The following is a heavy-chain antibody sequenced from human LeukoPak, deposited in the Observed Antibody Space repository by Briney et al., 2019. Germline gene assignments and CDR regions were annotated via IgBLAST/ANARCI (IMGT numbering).Heavy chain of an antibody. J-gene: IGHJ4*02. CDR2: ISGSGGAT. D-gene: IGHD5-12*01. CDR3: AKDGVATITFDY. CDR1: GFTFSSYS. Sequence: GGSLRLSCAASGFTFSSYSMNWVRQVPGKGLEWVSVISGSGGATYYADSVKGRFTISRDNSKNTLYLQMNSLRAEDTAVYYCAKDGVATITFDYWGQGTLVTVSS. V-gene: IGHV3-23*01.